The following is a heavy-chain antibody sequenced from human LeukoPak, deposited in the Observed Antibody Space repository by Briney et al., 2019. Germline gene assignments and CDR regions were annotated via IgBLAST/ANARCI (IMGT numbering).Heavy chain of an antibody. CDR3: VKDLYKGDTSSWYYFDY. J-gene: IGHJ4*02. CDR2: ISSYGDKT. Sequence: GGSLRLPCSASGFAFSNCAMHWVRQAPGKGPEYVSVISSYGDKTYYADSVKGRFTISRDNSKNTVSLQMSSLRAEDTAVYYCVKDLYKGDTSSWYYFDYWGQGILVTVSS. D-gene: IGHD6-13*01. V-gene: IGHV3-64D*06. CDR1: GFAFSNCA.